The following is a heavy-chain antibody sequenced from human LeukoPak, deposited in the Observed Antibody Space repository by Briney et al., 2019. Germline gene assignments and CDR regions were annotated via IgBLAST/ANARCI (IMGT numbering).Heavy chain of an antibody. CDR1: GFTFSSYG. Sequence: GGSLRLSCAASGFTFSSYGMHWVRQAPGKGLEWVAVIWYDGSNKYYADSVKGRFTISRDNSKNTLYLQMNSLRAEDTAVYYCAKALTIFGVATNFDYWGQGTLVTVSS. J-gene: IGHJ4*02. CDR3: AKALTIFGVATNFDY. V-gene: IGHV3-33*06. CDR2: IWYDGSNK. D-gene: IGHD3-3*01.